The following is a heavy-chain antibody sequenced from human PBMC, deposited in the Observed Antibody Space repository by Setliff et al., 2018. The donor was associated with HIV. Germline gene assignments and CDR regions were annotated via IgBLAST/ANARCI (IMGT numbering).Heavy chain of an antibody. Sequence: GGSLRLSCAASGFTFTDYVTTWVRYAMTWVRQAPGKGLERVSAISSSGDKTFYADSVKGRFTISRDNSKNTLFLQMNSLRPDDTARYFCTNDRSSWAFDYWGQGTVVTVSS. CDR2: ISSSGDKT. V-gene: IGHV3-23*01. CDR3: TNDRSSWAFDY. J-gene: IGHJ4*02. CDR1: GFTFTDYVTTWVRYA. D-gene: IGHD6-13*01.